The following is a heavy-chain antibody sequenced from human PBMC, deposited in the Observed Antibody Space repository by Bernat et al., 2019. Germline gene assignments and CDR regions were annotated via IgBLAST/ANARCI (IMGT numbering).Heavy chain of an antibody. D-gene: IGHD4-17*01. J-gene: IGHJ6*02. CDR1: GFTFSSYG. Sequence: QVQLVESGGGVVQPGRSLRLSCAASGFTFSSYGMHWVRQAPGKGLEWVAVISYDGSNKYYADSVKGRFTISRDNSKNTLYLQMNSLRAEDTAVYYCAEDHRSVTTGGWSYYYGMDVWGQGTTVTVSS. CDR2: ISYDGSNK. CDR3: AEDHRSVTTGGWSYYYGMDV. V-gene: IGHV3-30*18.